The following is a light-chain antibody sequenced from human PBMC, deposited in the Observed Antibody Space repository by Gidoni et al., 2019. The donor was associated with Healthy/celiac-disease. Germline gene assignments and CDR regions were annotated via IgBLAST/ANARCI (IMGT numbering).Light chain of an antibody. V-gene: IGKV3-11*01. Sequence: EIVLTQSPATLLLSPGERATLSCRSSKSVSSYLAWYQQKPGQAPRLLIYDASNRATGIPARFSGSGSGTDFTLTISSLEPEDFAVYYCQQRSNWPLTFGPGTKVDIK. CDR1: KSVSSY. J-gene: IGKJ3*01. CDR2: DAS. CDR3: QQRSNWPLT.